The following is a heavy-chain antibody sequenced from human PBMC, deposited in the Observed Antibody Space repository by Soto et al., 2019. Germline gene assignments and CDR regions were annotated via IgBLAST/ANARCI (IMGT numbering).Heavy chain of an antibody. V-gene: IGHV3-74*01. CDR3: ARGIGYSAQDY. Sequence: LSLSCAASGFSFSDYWMHWVRQVPGKGLVWVSRISGDRSSTNYADSVKGRFTISRDNAKNTLYVQMNSLRAEDTAVYYCARGIGYSAQDYWGQGTPVTVSS. CDR1: GFSFSDYW. D-gene: IGHD1-1*01. J-gene: IGHJ4*02. CDR2: ISGDRSST.